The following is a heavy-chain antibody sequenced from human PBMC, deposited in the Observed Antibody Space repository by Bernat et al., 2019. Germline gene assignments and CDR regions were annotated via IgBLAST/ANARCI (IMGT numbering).Heavy chain of an antibody. J-gene: IGHJ4*02. D-gene: IGHD6-19*01. CDR3: ARDPTTVAGTN. CDR2: IYADDST. Sequence: EVQLVESGGGLIQPGWSLRLSCAVSGFTVSNYMSWVRQAPGKGLEWVSVIYADDSTYYADSVKGRFTISRDNSKNTLYLQMNSLRVEDTAVYHCARDPTTVAGTNWGQGTLVTVSS. CDR1: GFTVSNY. V-gene: IGHV3-53*01.